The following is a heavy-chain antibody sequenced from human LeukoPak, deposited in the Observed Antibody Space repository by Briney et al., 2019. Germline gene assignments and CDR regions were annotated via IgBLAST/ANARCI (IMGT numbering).Heavy chain of an antibody. CDR2: IYTGGDT. J-gene: IGHJ4*02. D-gene: IGHD6-13*01. CDR1: GFTFSSYN. CDR3: ARSEVGGSWYVKY. V-gene: IGHV3-53*01. Sequence: GGSLRLSCAASGFTFSSYNMNWVRQAPGKGLEWVSVIYTGGDTHYADSVKGRFTISRDNSKNTLYLQMNSLRVDDTAVYYCARSEVGGSWYVKYWGQGTLVTVSS.